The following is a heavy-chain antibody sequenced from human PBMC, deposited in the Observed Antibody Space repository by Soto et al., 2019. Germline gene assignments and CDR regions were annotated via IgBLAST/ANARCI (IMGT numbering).Heavy chain of an antibody. D-gene: IGHD6-13*01. V-gene: IGHV1-69*06. CDR1: GGTFSSYA. CDR3: ARDGGAAAGNFDC. Sequence: SVKVSCKASGGTFSSYAISWVRQAPGQGLEWMGGIIPIFGTANYAQKFQGRVTITADKSTSTAYMELSSLRSEDTAVYYCARDGGAAAGNFDCWGQGTLVTVSS. J-gene: IGHJ4*02. CDR2: IIPIFGTA.